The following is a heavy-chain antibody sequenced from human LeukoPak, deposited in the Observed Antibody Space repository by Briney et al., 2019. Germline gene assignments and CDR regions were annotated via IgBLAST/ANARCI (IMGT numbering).Heavy chain of an antibody. CDR1: GFTFSSYA. CDR2: ISYDGSNK. J-gene: IGHJ4*02. D-gene: IGHD1-26*01. V-gene: IGHV3-30-3*01. Sequence: GGSLRLSCAASGFTFSSYAMHWVRQAPGKGLEWVAVISYDGSNKYYADSVKGRFTISRDNSKNTLYLQMNSLRAGDTAVYYCARELPWELRWFDYWGQGTLVTVSS. CDR3: ARELPWELRWFDY.